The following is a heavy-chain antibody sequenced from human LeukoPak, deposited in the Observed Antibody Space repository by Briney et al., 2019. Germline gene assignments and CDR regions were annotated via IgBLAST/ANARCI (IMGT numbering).Heavy chain of an antibody. CDR2: IRYDGSNK. CDR3: AKGGGYEAHYYYYYLDV. Sequence: PGGSLRLSCAASGFTFSSYGMYWGRQAPGKGLEGVAFIRYDGSNKYYADSVKGRLTVSRDNSKNTLHLQMKSLRAEDKAVYYCAKGGGYEAHYYYYYLDVWGKGTTVTISS. J-gene: IGHJ6*03. V-gene: IGHV3-30*02. CDR1: GFTFSSYG. D-gene: IGHD5-12*01.